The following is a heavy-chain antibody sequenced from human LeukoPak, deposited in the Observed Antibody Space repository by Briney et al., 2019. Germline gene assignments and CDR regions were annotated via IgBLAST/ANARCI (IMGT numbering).Heavy chain of an antibody. CDR3: TSGYGGNHYYYYGMDV. CDR1: GFTFADYS. Sequence: TGGSLRLSCSASGFTFADYSVTWVRQAPGKGLEWVGSFVSRPDGGAAEYAASLKGRVTISRDDSKSNAYLQMNSLKTDDTAVYYCTSGYGGNHYYYYGMDVWGQGTTVTVSS. V-gene: IGHV3-49*04. CDR2: FVSRPDGGAA. D-gene: IGHD4-23*01. J-gene: IGHJ6*02.